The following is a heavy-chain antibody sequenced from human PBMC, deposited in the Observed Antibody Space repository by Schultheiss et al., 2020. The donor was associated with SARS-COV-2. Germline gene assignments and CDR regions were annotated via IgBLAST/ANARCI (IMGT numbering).Heavy chain of an antibody. V-gene: IGHV4-4*07. J-gene: IGHJ3*02. CDR1: GGSISSYY. CDR2: IYTSGST. CDR3: AREWLPYDAFDI. Sequence: SETLSLTCTVSGGSISSYYWSWIRQPPGKGLEWIGRIYTSGSTNYNPSLKSRVTMSVDTSKNQFSLKLSSVTAADTAVYYCAREWLPYDAFDIWGQGTMVTVSS. D-gene: IGHD3-22*01.